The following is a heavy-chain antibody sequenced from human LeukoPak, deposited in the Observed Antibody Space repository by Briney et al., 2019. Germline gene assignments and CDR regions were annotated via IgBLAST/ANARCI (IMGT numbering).Heavy chain of an antibody. J-gene: IGHJ4*02. CDR2: INPNSGGT. V-gene: IGHV1-2*02. Sequence: ASVKVSCKASGYTFTDYYIHWVRQAPGQVLEWMGWINPNSGGTKYAQQFQGRVSMTRDTSISTPYMELSRLTSDDTAVYYCARGRGARYYDSSGLYYFDYWGQGTLVTVSS. D-gene: IGHD3-22*01. CDR3: ARGRGARYYDSSGLYYFDY. CDR1: GYTFTDYY.